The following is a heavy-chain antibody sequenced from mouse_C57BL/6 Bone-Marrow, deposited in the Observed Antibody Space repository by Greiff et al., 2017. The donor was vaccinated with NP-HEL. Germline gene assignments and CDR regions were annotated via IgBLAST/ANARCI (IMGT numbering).Heavy chain of an antibody. D-gene: IGHD1-1*01. CDR2: ISYDGSN. Sequence: DVQLVESGPGLVKPSQSLSLTCSVTGYSITSGYYWNWIRQFPGNKLEWMGYISYDGSNNYNQSLKNRISITRDTSTNQFFLKLNAVTTEDTATYYCTRGNGSSWYFDVWGTGTTVTVSS. CDR3: TRGNGSSWYFDV. V-gene: IGHV3-6*01. J-gene: IGHJ1*03. CDR1: GYSITSGYY.